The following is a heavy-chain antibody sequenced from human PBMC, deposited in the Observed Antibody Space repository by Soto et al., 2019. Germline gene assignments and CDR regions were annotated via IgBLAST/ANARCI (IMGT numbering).Heavy chain of an antibody. D-gene: IGHD6-13*01. V-gene: IGHV4-34*01. J-gene: IGHJ6*02. CDR1: GGSFSGYY. Sequence: SETLSLTCAVYGGSFSGYYWSWIRQHPGKGLEWIGEINHSGSTNYNPSLKSRVTISVDTSKNQFSLKLSSVTAADTAVYYCARGKRQQLVQYYYYYYGMDVWGQGTTVTVSS. CDR2: INHSGST. CDR3: ARGKRQQLVQYYYYYYGMDV.